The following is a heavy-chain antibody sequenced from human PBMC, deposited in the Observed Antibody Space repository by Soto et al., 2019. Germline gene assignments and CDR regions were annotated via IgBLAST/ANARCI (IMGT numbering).Heavy chain of an antibody. Sequence: SVKVSCKASGGTFSIYGFSWVRQAPGQGPEWIGGIIPILTTPNYAQKFQGRVTIVADESTTTVYMELSSLKFEDTAVYYCATDRRYCSSTSCYLAYYFDYWGQGTLVTVSS. D-gene: IGHD2-2*01. J-gene: IGHJ4*02. CDR3: ATDRRYCSSTSCYLAYYFDY. CDR1: GGTFSIYG. CDR2: IIPILTTP. V-gene: IGHV1-69*13.